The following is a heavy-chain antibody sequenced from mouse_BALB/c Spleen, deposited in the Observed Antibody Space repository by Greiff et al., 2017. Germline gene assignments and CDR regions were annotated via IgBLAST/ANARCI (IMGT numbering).Heavy chain of an antibody. CDR3: ARVYYDYDDAMDY. CDR2: IYPGSGNT. CDR1: GYTFTDYY. V-gene: IGHV1-84*02. Sequence: QVHVKQSGPELVKPGASVKISCKASGYTFTDYYINWVKQKPGQGLEWIGWIYPGSGNTKYNEKFKGKATLTVDTSSSTAYMQLSSMTSEDTAVYFCARVYYDYDDAMDYWGQGTSVTVSS. D-gene: IGHD2-4*01. J-gene: IGHJ4*01.